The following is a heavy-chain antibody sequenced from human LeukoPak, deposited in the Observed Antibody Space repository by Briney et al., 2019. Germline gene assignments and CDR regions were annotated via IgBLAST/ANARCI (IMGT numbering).Heavy chain of an antibody. CDR3: AKDRVSPGFNWFDP. D-gene: IGHD2/OR15-2a*01. J-gene: IGHJ5*02. CDR1: ESHA. Sequence: PGGSLRLSCAASESHAMTWVRQGPGKGPEWVSAISRSGGSTYYADSVKGRFTISRDNSKSTVYLQMNSLRTEDTAVYYCAKDRVSPGFNWFDPWGQGTLVTVSS. V-gene: IGHV3-23*01. CDR2: ISRSGGST.